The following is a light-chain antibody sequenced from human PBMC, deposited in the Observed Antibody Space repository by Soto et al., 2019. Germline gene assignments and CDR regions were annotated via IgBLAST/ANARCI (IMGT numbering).Light chain of an antibody. CDR3: QQYNSYWT. J-gene: IGKJ1*01. V-gene: IGKV1-5*01. Sequence: DIQMTQSPSTLSASVGDRVTITCRASQSISSWLAWYQQKPGQAPKLLIYDASSLESGVPPRFSGSGSGTEFTLTISSLQPDDFATYYCQQYNSYWTFGQGTKVEIK. CDR2: DAS. CDR1: QSISSW.